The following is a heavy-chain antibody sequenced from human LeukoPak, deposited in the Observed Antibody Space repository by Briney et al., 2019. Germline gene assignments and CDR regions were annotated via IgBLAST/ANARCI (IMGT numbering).Heavy chain of an antibody. D-gene: IGHD5-24*01. J-gene: IGHJ4*02. CDR3: ARDAATINFDY. CDR2: INIYTGNP. CDR1: GYTFTAYY. Sequence: ASVKVSCKISGYTFTAYYVHWVRQAPGQGLEWMGWINIYTGNPTYAQGFTGRFVFSLDTSVSTAYLQISSLKAEDTAVYYCARDAATINFDYWGQGTLVTVSS. V-gene: IGHV7-4-1*02.